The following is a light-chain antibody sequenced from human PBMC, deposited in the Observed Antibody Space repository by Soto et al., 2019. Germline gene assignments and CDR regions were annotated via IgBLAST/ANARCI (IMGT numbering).Light chain of an antibody. V-gene: IGKV3-20*01. CDR3: QQYGSSPWT. Sequence: EIVLTQSPGTLSLPPGEGATVSCRASQSVSRGHLAWYQQKPGQAPRLLIYDASSRASGVPDRFSGSGSGTDFTLTISRLEPEDFAVYYCQQYGSSPWTFGQGTKVEIK. J-gene: IGKJ1*01. CDR1: QSVSRGH. CDR2: DAS.